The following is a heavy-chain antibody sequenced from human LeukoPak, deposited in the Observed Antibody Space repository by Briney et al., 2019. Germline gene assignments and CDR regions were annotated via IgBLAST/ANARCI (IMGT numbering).Heavy chain of an antibody. J-gene: IGHJ4*02. CDR3: ATLMRGPTGYSGYGGEDY. CDR1: GFTFSNYA. D-gene: IGHD5-12*01. V-gene: IGHV3-23*01. CDR2: ITGSGGST. Sequence: GESRRLSCVASGFTFSNYAKTSVLQAQGKGLQWVSAITGSGGSTSYADSVKGRFAISRDNSKNTLYLQMNSLRAEDTAVYYCATLMRGPTGYSGYGGEDYWGQGTLVTVSS.